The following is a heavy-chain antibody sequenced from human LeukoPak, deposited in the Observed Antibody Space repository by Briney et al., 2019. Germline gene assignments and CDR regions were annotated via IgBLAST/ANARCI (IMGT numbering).Heavy chain of an antibody. Sequence: GASVKVSCKASGGTFIIYTISWVRQAPGQGLEWMGGIIPIFGTANYAQKFQGRVTITADKSTSTAYMELSSLRSEDTAVYYCARAPWKSSSWYYLDYWGQGTLVTVSS. CDR3: ARAPWKSSSWYYLDY. D-gene: IGHD6-13*01. CDR1: GGTFIIYT. CDR2: IIPIFGTA. V-gene: IGHV1-69*06. J-gene: IGHJ4*02.